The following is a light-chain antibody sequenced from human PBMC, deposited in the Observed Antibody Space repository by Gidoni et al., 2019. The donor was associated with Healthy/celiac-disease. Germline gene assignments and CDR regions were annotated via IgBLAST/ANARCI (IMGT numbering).Light chain of an antibody. V-gene: IGKV3-20*01. CDR2: GAS. CDR1: QSVSSSY. CDR3: QQYGSSVYT. J-gene: IGKJ2*01. Sequence: DLTPSPGTLSLSPGERATLSCRASQSVSSSYLAWYQQKPGQAPRLLIYGASSRATGIPDRFSGSGSGTDFTLTISRLEPEDFAVYYCQQYGSSVYTFGQGTKLEIK.